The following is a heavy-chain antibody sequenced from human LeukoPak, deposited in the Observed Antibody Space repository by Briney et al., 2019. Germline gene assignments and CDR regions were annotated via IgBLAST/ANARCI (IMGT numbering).Heavy chain of an antibody. D-gene: IGHD2-2*01. CDR1: GYTFTSYY. CDR3: ASPTYCSSTSCPLGYYGMDV. V-gene: IGHV1-46*01. CDR2: INLSVGST. Sequence: ASVKVSCKASGYTFTSYYMHWVRQAPGQGLEWMGIINLSVGSTSYAQKFQGRVTMTRDTSTSTVYIELSSLRSEDTAVYYCASPTYCSSTSCPLGYYGMDVWGQGTTVAVSS. J-gene: IGHJ6*02.